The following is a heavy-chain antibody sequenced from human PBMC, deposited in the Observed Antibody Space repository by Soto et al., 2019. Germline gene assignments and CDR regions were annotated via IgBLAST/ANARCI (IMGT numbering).Heavy chain of an antibody. D-gene: IGHD2-2*01. CDR3: AKHAEYQLVSWFDP. J-gene: IGHJ5*02. Sequence: EVQLLESGGGLVQPGGSLRLSCAVSGFSFSPYAMSWVRQAPGKGLGWVSGISAGGGNTYYADSVRGRFTISRDNSKDTLYLQITSLRAEDTAFYYCAKHAEYQLVSWFDPWGQGTLVTVSS. CDR1: GFSFSPYA. V-gene: IGHV3-23*01. CDR2: ISAGGGNT.